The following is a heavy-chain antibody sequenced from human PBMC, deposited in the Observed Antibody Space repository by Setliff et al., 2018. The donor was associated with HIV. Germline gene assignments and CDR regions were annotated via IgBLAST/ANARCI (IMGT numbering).Heavy chain of an antibody. CDR1: GFTFSSYG. CDR2: LSYSGST. CDR3: ARVRSHTDYYYYYMDV. Sequence: GSLRLSCAASGFTFSSYGMHWVRQPPGKGLEWIGSLSYSGSTYYIPSLKSRVTISVDTSKNQFSLKLTSVTAADTAVYYCARVRSHTDYYYYYMDVWGKGTTVTVSS. V-gene: IGHV4-39*01. J-gene: IGHJ6*03.